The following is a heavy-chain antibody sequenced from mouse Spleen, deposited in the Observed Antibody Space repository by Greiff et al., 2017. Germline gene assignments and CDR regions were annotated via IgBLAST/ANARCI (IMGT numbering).Heavy chain of an antibody. J-gene: IGHJ3*01. CDR3: ARGRDYGSSYAWFAY. V-gene: IGHV1-22*01. Sequence: VQLKQSGPELVKPGASVKMSCKASGYTFTDYNMHWVKQSHGKSLEWIGYINPNNGGTSYNQKFKGKATLTVNKSSSTAYMELRSLTSEDSAVYYCARGRDYGSSYAWFAYWGQGTLVTVSA. CDR1: GYTFTDYN. CDR2: INPNNGGT. D-gene: IGHD1-1*01.